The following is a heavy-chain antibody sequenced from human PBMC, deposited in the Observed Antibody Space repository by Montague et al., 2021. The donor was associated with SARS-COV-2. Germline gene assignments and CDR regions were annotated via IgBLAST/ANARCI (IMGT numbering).Heavy chain of an antibody. V-gene: IGHV3-74*01. CDR1: GFTFSSYW. D-gene: IGHD3-22*01. CDR2: INSDGSST. CDR3: ARVGYDSSGYYYVYYYYGMDV. J-gene: IGHJ6*02. Sequence: SLRLSCAASGFTFSSYWMHWVRQAPGKGLVWVSRINSDGSSTSYADSEKGRFTISRDNAKNTLYLQMNSLRAEDTAVYYCARVGYDSSGYYYVYYYYGMDVWGQGTTVTVSS.